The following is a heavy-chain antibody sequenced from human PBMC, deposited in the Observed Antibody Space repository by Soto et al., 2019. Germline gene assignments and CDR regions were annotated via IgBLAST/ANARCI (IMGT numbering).Heavy chain of an antibody. D-gene: IGHD1-26*01. CDR1: GGSISSGGYY. J-gene: IGHJ4*02. Sequence: QVQLQESGPGLVKPSQTLSLTCTVSGGSISSGGYYWSWIRQHPGKGLEWIGYIYYSGSTYYNPALKSRVTISVDTSKNQFSLKLSSLTAADTAVYYCAREGGIVGATAADYWGQGTLVTVSS. CDR2: IYYSGST. V-gene: IGHV4-31*03. CDR3: AREGGIVGATAADY.